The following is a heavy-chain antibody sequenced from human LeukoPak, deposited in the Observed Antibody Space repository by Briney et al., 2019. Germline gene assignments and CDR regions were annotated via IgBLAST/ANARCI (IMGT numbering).Heavy chain of an antibody. CDR3: ARRTDYGDYSDY. V-gene: IGHV5-10-1*01. D-gene: IGHD4-17*01. CDR1: GYSFTSYW. J-gene: IGHJ4*02. CDR2: IDPSDSYT. Sequence: GESLKISCQGSGYSFTSYWISGVRQMPGRGLEWMGRIDPSDSYTNYSPSFQGHVTISADKSISTAYLQWSSLKASDTAMYYCARRTDYGDYSDYWGQGTLVTVSS.